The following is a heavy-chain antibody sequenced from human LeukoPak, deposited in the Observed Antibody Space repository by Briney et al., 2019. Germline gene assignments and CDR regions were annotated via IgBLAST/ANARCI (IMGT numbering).Heavy chain of an antibody. CDR2: ISNSGSTI. V-gene: IGHV3-11*01. D-gene: IGHD3-10*01. CDR3: ARPYGSGSFGYYYYMDV. J-gene: IGHJ6*03. Sequence: TGGSLRLSCAASGFTFSDYYMNWIRQAPGKGLEWVSYISNSGSTIYHADSVKGRFTISRDNAQNSMYLQMNSLRAEDTAVYYCARPYGSGSFGYYYYMDVWGKGTTVTVSS. CDR1: GFTFSDYY.